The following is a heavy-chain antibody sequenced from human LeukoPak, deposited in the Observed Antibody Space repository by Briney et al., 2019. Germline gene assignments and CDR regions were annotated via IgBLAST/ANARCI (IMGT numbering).Heavy chain of an antibody. CDR2: INHSGST. CDR1: GGSFSGYY. V-gene: IGHV4-34*01. Sequence: SETLSLTCAVYGGSFSGYYWSWIRQPPGKGLEWIGEINHSGSTNYNPSLKSRVTISVDTSKNQFSLKLSSVTAADTAVYYCAREEWLLPPGGYYYCYGMDVWGQGTTVTVSS. J-gene: IGHJ6*02. CDR3: AREEWLLPPGGYYYCYGMDV. D-gene: IGHD3-3*01.